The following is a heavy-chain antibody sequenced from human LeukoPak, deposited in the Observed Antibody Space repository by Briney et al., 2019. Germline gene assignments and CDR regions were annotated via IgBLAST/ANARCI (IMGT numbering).Heavy chain of an antibody. D-gene: IGHD3-3*01. CDR2: IYYVGSP. Sequence: SETLSLTCSVSGDSIRSGDSYWGWIRQDPRKGLEFTASIYYVGSPHYNPSLNSRRVTMSVDTTKNQFSLTLTSVTAADTAIHYCARLPITKRAMDVWGQGTTVIVSS. V-gene: IGHV4-39*01. CDR1: GDSIRSGDSY. J-gene: IGHJ6*02. CDR3: ARLPITKRAMDV.